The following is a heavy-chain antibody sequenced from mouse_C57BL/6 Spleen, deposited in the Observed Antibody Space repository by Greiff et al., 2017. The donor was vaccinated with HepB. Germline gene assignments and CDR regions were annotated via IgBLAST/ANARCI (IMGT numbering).Heavy chain of an antibody. J-gene: IGHJ1*03. CDR1: GFTFSDYG. CDR2: ISSGSSTI. V-gene: IGHV5-17*01. D-gene: IGHD1-1*01. CDR3: ARPVAPYWYFDV. Sequence: DVMLVESGGGLVKPGGSLKLSCAASGFTFSDYGMHWVRQAPEKGLEWVAYISSGSSTIYYADTVKGRFTISRDNAKNTLFLQMTSLRSEDTAMYYCARPVAPYWYFDVWGTGTTVTVSS.